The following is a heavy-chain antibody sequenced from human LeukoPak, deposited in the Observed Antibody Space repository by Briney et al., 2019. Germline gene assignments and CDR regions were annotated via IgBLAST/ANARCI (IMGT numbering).Heavy chain of an antibody. Sequence: ASVTVSYKASGYTFTGYYMHWVRQAPGQGLEWMGGISHDSGDTNYAQKFQGRVTMTRDTSISTAYMELSSLRSDDTAVYYCARDPSTVTTRHLDYWGQGTLVTVSS. J-gene: IGHJ4*02. V-gene: IGHV1-2*02. D-gene: IGHD4-17*01. CDR1: GYTFTGYY. CDR3: ARDPSTVTTRHLDY. CDR2: ISHDSGDT.